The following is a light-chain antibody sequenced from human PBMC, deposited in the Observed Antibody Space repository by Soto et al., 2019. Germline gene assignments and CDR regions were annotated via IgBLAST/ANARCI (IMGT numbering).Light chain of an antibody. V-gene: IGLV3-9*01. Sequence: SYELTQPLSVSVALGQTARITCGGNNIGSKSVHWYQQKPGQAPVLVIFRDSNRPSGIPERFSGSNSGNTATLTISRAQAGDEADYYCQVWDSSTAVFGTGTKVTVL. J-gene: IGLJ1*01. CDR2: RDS. CDR1: NIGSKS. CDR3: QVWDSSTAV.